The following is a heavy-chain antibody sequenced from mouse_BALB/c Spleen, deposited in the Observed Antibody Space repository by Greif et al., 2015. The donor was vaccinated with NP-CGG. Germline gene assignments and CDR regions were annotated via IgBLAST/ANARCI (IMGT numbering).Heavy chain of an antibody. V-gene: IGHV14-3*02. CDR2: IDPANGNT. CDR3: ARWDWYFDV. CDR1: GFNIKDTY. J-gene: IGHJ1*01. Sequence: VQLKQSGAELVEPGASVKLSCTASGFNIKDTYMHWVKQRPEQGLEWIGRIDPANGNTKYDPKFQGKATITADTSSNTAYLQLSSLTSEDTAAYYCARWDWYFDVWGAGTTVTVSS.